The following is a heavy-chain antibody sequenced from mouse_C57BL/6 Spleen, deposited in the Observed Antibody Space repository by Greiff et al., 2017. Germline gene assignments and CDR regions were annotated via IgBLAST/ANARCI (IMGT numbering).Heavy chain of an antibody. CDR2: IVPGSGST. D-gene: IGHD1-1*01. V-gene: IGHV1-9*01. CDR1: GYTFTGYW. J-gene: IGHJ2*01. CDR3: ARSGFYSYGSSYAYYFDY. Sequence: QVQLQQSGAELMKPGASVKLSCKATGYTFTGYWIEWVKQRPGHGLEWIGEIVPGSGSTNYNEKFKGKATFTADTSSNTAYMQLSSLTTEDSAIYYCARSGFYSYGSSYAYYFDYWGQGTTLTVSS.